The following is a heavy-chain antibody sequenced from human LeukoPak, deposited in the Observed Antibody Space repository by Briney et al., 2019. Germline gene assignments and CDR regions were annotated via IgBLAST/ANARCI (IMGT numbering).Heavy chain of an antibody. CDR2: IKQDGSEK. Sequence: GGSLRLSCAVSGFTFSRYWMSWVRQAPGKGLEWVANIKQDGSEKYYVDSVKGRFTISRDNAKNSVYLQMNSLRAEDTAVYYCASRIAAAMFFDYWGQGTLVTVSS. J-gene: IGHJ4*02. D-gene: IGHD6-13*01. CDR3: ASRIAAAMFFDY. V-gene: IGHV3-7*02. CDR1: GFTFSRYW.